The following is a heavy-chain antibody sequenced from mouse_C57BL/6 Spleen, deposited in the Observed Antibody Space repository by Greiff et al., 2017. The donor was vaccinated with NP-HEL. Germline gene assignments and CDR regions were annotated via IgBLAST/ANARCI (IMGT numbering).Heavy chain of an antibody. D-gene: IGHD1-1*01. J-gene: IGHJ2*01. CDR2: IRNKANGYTT. Sequence: EVQLVESGGGLVQPGGSLSLSCAASGFTFTDYYMSWVRQPPGKALEWLGFIRNKANGYTTEYSASVKGRFTISRDNSQSILYLQMNALRAEDSATYYCARRTTVSYYFDYWGQGTTLTVSS. CDR3: ARRTTVSYYFDY. CDR1: GFTFTDYY. V-gene: IGHV7-3*01.